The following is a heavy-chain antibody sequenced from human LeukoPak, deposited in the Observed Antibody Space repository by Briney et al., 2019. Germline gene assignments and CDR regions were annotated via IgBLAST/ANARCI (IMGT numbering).Heavy chain of an antibody. J-gene: IGHJ4*02. Sequence: SQTLSLTCAISGDSVSSNSAAWNWIRQSPSRGLEWLGRTYYRSRWYNDYAVSLKSRITISPDTSKNQFSLQLNSVTPEDTAVYYCAREPEQQLVHTYFDYWGQGTLVTVSS. CDR1: GDSVSSNSAA. CDR2: TYYRSRWYN. D-gene: IGHD6-13*01. V-gene: IGHV6-1*01. CDR3: AREPEQQLVHTYFDY.